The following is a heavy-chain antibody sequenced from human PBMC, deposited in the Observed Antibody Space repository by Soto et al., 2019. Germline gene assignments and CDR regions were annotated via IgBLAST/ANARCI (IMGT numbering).Heavy chain of an antibody. CDR3: ARGTYDFWSGQRRGGFDP. CDR2: INHSGST. D-gene: IGHD3-3*01. V-gene: IGHV4-34*01. J-gene: IGHJ5*02. Sequence: SETLSLTCAVYGGSFSGYYWSWIRQPPGKGLEWIGEINHSGSTNYNPSLKSRVTISVDTSKNQFSLKLSSVTAADTAVYYCARGTYDFWSGQRRGGFDPWGQGTLVTVSS. CDR1: GGSFSGYY.